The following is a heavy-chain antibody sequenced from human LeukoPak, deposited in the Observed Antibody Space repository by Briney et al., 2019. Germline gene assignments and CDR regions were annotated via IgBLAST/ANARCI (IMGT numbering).Heavy chain of an antibody. CDR1: GFTFDDYT. CDR3: AKDLFYGSGSGYFDY. D-gene: IGHD3-10*01. Sequence: GGSLRLSCAASGFTFDDYTMHWVRQAPGKGLEWVSLISWDGGSTYYADSVKGRFTISRDNSKNTLYLQMNSLRAEDTAVYYCAKDLFYGSGSGYFDYWGQGTLVTVSS. J-gene: IGHJ4*02. CDR2: ISWDGGST. V-gene: IGHV3-43*01.